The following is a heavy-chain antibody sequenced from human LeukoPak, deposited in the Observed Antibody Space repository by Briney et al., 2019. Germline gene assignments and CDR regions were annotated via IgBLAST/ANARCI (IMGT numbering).Heavy chain of an antibody. CDR2: IYYSGST. CDR3: ARSSRYDSSGYYYEGWFDP. CDR1: GGSISSYY. Sequence: SETPSLTCTVSGGSISSYYWSWIRQPPGKGLEWIGYIYYSGSTNYNPSLKSRVTISVDTSKNQFSLKLSSVTAVDTAVYYCARSSRYDSSGYYYEGWFDPWGQGTLVTVSS. V-gene: IGHV4-59*01. D-gene: IGHD3-22*01. J-gene: IGHJ5*02.